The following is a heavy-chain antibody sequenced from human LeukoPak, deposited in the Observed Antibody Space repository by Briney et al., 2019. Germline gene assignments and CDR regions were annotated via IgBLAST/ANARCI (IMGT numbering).Heavy chain of an antibody. Sequence: GGSLSLSCAASGFTFSRNWMHWVRQVPGKGLVWVSRVNSDGSSTYYADSVKGRFIISRDNAKNTVSLQMNSLRAEDTAVYYCARDRGSTEFDYWGQGTLVTVSS. J-gene: IGHJ4*02. V-gene: IGHV3-74*01. CDR2: VNSDGSST. CDR3: ARDRGSTEFDY. CDR1: GFTFSRNW. D-gene: IGHD6-13*01.